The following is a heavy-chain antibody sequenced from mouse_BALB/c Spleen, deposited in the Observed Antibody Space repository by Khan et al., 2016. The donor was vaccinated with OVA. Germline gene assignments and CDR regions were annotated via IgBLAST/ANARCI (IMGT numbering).Heavy chain of an antibody. CDR2: ITYSGST. CDR3: ARDGSRYNYAMDY. J-gene: IGHJ4*01. D-gene: IGHD1-1*01. Sequence: VQLKQSGPGLVKPSQSLSLTCTVTGYSVTSDYAWNWIRQFPGNKLEWMVYITYSGSTSYNPSLTSRISITLETSKNPFFLLLNYLTTDDTATYYCARDGSRYNYAMDYWGQGTSVTVSS. V-gene: IGHV3-2*02. CDR1: GYSVTSDYA.